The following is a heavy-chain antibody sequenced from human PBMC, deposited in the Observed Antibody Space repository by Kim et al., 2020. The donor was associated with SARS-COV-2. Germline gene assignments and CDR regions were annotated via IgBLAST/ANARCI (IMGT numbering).Heavy chain of an antibody. Sequence: GGSLRLSCAASGFTFSSYAMHWVRQAPGKGLEWVAVISYDGSNKYYADSVKGRFTISRDNSKNTLYLQMNSLRAEDTAVYYCATPTTVVMGAFDIWGQGTMVTVSS. J-gene: IGHJ3*02. CDR1: GFTFSSYA. D-gene: IGHD4-17*01. CDR3: ATPTTVVMGAFDI. CDR2: ISYDGSNK. V-gene: IGHV3-30*04.